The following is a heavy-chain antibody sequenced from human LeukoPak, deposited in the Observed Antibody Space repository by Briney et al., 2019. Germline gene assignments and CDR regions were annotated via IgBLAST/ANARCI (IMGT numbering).Heavy chain of an antibody. CDR1: GFTFSSYS. V-gene: IGHV3-21*01. J-gene: IGHJ4*02. CDR3: ARAPYGITFGPGDY. CDR2: ISSSSSYI. Sequence: PGGSLRLSCAASGFTFSSYSMNWVRQAPGKGLEWVSSISSSSSYIYYADSVKGRFTISRDNAKNSLYLQMNSLRAEDTAVYYCARAPYGITFGPGDYWGREPWSPSPQ. D-gene: IGHD3-16*01.